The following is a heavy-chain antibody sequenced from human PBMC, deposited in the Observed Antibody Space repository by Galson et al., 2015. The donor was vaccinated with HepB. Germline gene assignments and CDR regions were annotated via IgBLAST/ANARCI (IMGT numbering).Heavy chain of an antibody. CDR1: GDSVSSNSAA. J-gene: IGHJ3*02. CDR3: ARDLIAAAGYLVAFDI. Sequence: CAISGDSVSSNSAAWNWIRQSPSRGLEWLGRTYYRSKWYNDCAVSVKSRITINPDTSKNQFSLQLNSVTPEDTAVYYCARDLIAAAGYLVAFDIWGQGTMVTVSS. V-gene: IGHV6-1*01. CDR2: TYYRSKWYN. D-gene: IGHD6-13*01.